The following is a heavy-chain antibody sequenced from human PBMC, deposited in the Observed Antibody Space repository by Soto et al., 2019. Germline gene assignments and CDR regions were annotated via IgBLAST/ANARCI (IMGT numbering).Heavy chain of an antibody. Sequence: GVSLRLSCSASGFTFSSYSMNWVRQAPGKGLEWVSSISSSSSYIYYADSVKGRFTISRDNAKNSLYLQMNSLRAEDTAVYYCARGVYAGFAYWGKGTLVTVSS. CDR1: GFTFSSYS. CDR2: ISSSSSYI. CDR3: ARGVYAGFAY. D-gene: IGHD2-8*01. V-gene: IGHV3-21*01. J-gene: IGHJ4*02.